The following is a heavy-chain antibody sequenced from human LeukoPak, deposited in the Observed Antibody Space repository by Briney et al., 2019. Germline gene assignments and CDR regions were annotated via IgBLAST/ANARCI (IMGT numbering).Heavy chain of an antibody. V-gene: IGHV4-59*01. D-gene: IGHD3-22*01. J-gene: IGHJ3*02. CDR3: ARDQQDDSSGDAFDI. CDR2: IYYSGST. CDR1: GGSFSGYY. Sequence: SETLSLTCAVYGGSFSGYYWSWIRQPPGKGLEWIGYIYYSGSTNYNPSLKSRVTISVDTSKNQFSLKLSSVTAADTAVYYCARDQQDDSSGDAFDIWGQGTMVTVSS.